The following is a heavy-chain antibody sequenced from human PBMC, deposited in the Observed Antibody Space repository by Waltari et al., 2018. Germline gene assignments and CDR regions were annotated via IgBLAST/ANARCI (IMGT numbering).Heavy chain of an antibody. J-gene: IGHJ6*02. CDR3: ARSQAVAPSYYYGMDV. V-gene: IGHV1-69*01. Sequence: QVQLVQSGAEVKKPGSSVKVSCQASGGTFSSSAISWLRQAPGQGLEWMGGIIPIFGTANYAQKFQGRVTITADESTSTAYMELSSLRSEDTAVYYCARSQAVAPSYYYGMDVWGQGTTVTVSS. D-gene: IGHD6-19*01. CDR2: IIPIFGTA. CDR1: GGTFSSSA.